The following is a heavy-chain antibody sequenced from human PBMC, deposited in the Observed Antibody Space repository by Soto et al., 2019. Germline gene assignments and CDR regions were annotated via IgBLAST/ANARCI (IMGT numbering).Heavy chain of an antibody. J-gene: IGHJ4*02. D-gene: IGHD1-1*01. V-gene: IGHV1-8*01. Sequence: ASVKVSCKASGYTFTSYDIYWVRQATGQGLEWMGWMNPNTGHSGYAQKFQGRVTMTSDTSISTAHMELSSLRSEDTAVYYCARRAETNGWNGFGADKYYFDFWGQGTLVTVS. CDR2: MNPNTGHS. CDR3: ARRAETNGWNGFGADKYYFDF. CDR1: GYTFTSYD.